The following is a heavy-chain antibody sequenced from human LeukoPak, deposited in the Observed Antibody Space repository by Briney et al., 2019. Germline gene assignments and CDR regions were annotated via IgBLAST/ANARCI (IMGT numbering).Heavy chain of an antibody. CDR2: ITASSSYI. CDR1: GFAVSTYS. J-gene: IGHJ4*02. D-gene: IGHD4-23*01. CDR3: ARIYGVNSGCFDY. Sequence: GGSLRLSCAVSGFAVSTYSMTWVRQAPGKGLEWVSSITASSSYIYYADSVKGRFTISRDNAKNSLYLQMSSLRAEDTAVYYCARIYGVNSGCFDYWGQGALATVSS. V-gene: IGHV3-21*01.